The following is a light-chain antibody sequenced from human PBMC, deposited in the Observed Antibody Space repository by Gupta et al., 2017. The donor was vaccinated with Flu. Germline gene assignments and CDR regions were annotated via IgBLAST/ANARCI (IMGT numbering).Light chain of an antibody. V-gene: IGLV2-14*01. Sequence: SITISCTGTSSDVGGYNYVSWSQQYPGKAPKLMVYEVTNRPAGVSNRFSGSKSGNAASLTISGLQAEDEADYYCSSYTSISTWVFGGGTKLTVL. CDR1: SSDVGGYNY. J-gene: IGLJ3*02. CDR3: SSYTSISTWV. CDR2: EVT.